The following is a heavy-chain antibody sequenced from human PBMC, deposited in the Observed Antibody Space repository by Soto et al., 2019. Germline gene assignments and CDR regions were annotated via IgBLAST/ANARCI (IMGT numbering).Heavy chain of an antibody. CDR3: ARGPSHGAFDI. CDR2: INPNSGDT. J-gene: IGHJ3*02. V-gene: IGHV1-2*04. Sequence: QVQLAQSGAEVKNPGASVKVSCKASGYTFTDYYIHWLRQAPAQGLEWMGWINPNSGDTKYAQKFQGWATMTRDTSIGTTYMELSRLTSDDTALYYCARGPSHGAFDIWGQGTIITVSS. CDR1: GYTFTDYY.